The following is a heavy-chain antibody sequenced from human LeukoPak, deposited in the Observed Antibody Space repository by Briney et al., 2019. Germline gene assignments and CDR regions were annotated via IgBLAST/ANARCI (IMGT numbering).Heavy chain of an antibody. CDR1: GITLSNYG. Sequence: GGSLRLSCAVSGITLSNYGMSWVRQAPGKGLEWVAGISDSGGRTNYADSVKGRFTISRDNPKNTLSLKMKSLRAEATAVSFCAKRGVVIRVILVGFHKEAYYFDSWGQGALVTVSS. D-gene: IGHD3-22*01. CDR3: AKRGVVIRVILVGFHKEAYYFDS. CDR2: ISDSGGRT. V-gene: IGHV3-23*01. J-gene: IGHJ4*02.